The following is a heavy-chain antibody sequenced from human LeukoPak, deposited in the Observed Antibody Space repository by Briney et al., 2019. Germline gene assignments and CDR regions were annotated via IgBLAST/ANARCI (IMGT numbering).Heavy chain of an antibody. D-gene: IGHD3-22*01. Sequence: ASVKVSCKASGYTFTSYVISWVRQAPGQGLEWMGWISAYNGNTNYAQKLQGRVTMTTDTSTSTAYMELRSLRSDDTAAYYCARVARGYDSSGYFSYFDYWGQGTLVTVSS. CDR1: GYTFTSYV. CDR3: ARVARGYDSSGYFSYFDY. J-gene: IGHJ4*02. V-gene: IGHV1-18*01. CDR2: ISAYNGNT.